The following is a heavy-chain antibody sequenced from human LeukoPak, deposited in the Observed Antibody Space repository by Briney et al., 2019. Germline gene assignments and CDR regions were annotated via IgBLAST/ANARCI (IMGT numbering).Heavy chain of an antibody. J-gene: IGHJ4*02. D-gene: IGHD3-22*01. CDR1: GGSFSGYY. V-gene: IGHV4-34*01. CDR2: INHSGST. CDR3: ARHAPLSYYYDSSGYYYVNYFDY. Sequence: PSETLSLTCAVYGGSFSGYYWSWIRQPPGKGLEWIGEINHSGSTNYNPSLKSRVTISVDTSKNQFSLKLSSVTAADTAVYYCARHAPLSYYYDSSGYYYVNYFDYWGQGTLVTASS.